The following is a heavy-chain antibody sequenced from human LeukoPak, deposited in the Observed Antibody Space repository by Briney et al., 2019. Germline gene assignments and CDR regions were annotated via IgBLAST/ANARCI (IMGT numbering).Heavy chain of an antibody. J-gene: IGHJ5*01. CDR2: ISDSGGST. CDR1: GFTFIIYA. CDR3: AKGYYDILTGFDS. D-gene: IGHD3-9*01. V-gene: IGHV3-23*01. Sequence: GGSLRLSCAASGFTFIIYAMNWVRQAPGKGLEWVSGISDSGGSTYYADSVKGRFTISRDSSKNTLYLQMNSLSAEDTAVYYCAKGYYDILTGFDSWGQGTLVTVSS.